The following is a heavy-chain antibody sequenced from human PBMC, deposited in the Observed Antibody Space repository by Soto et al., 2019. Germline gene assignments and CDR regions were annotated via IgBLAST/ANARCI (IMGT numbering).Heavy chain of an antibody. CDR1: GFSLSTSGVG. CDR2: IYWDDDK. V-gene: IGHV2-5*02. D-gene: IGHD3-16*01. CDR3: AYSVKYDLGGYYYSYGMDV. Sequence: SGPTLVNPTQTLTLTCTFSGFSLSTSGVGVGWIRQPPGKALEWLALIYWDDDKRYSPSLKSRLTITKDTSKNQVVLTMTNMDPVDTATYYCAYSVKYDLGGYYYSYGMDVWGQGTTVTVSS. J-gene: IGHJ6*02.